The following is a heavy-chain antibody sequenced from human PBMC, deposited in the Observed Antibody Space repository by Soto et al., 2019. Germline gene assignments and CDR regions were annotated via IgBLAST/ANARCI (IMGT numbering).Heavy chain of an antibody. V-gene: IGHV3-23*01. J-gene: IGHJ5*02. CDR1: GVTFSSYA. Sequence: GSLRVSFSASGVTFSSYAMSWVRQAPGNGLELVSAISGSGGSTYYADSVKGRFTISRDNSKNTLYLQMNSLRAEDTAVYYCAKDFKHGWPSNYDYVWGSYPWGQGTLVTVSS. D-gene: IGHD3-16*01. CDR3: AKDFKHGWPSNYDYVWGSYP. CDR2: ISGSGGST.